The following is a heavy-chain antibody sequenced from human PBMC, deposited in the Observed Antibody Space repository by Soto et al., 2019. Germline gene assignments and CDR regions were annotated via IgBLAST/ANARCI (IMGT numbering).Heavy chain of an antibody. D-gene: IGHD2-2*01. CDR2: ISSSSSTI. CDR1: GFTFSSYS. Sequence: PGGSLRLSCAASGFTFSSYSMNWVRQAPGKGLEWVSYISSSSSTIYYADSVKGRSTISRDNAKNSLYLQMNSLRDKDTAVYYCARTTGYCSSTSCYFGYYYYYYGMDVWGQGTTVTVSS. V-gene: IGHV3-48*02. CDR3: ARTTGYCSSTSCYFGYYYYYYGMDV. J-gene: IGHJ6*02.